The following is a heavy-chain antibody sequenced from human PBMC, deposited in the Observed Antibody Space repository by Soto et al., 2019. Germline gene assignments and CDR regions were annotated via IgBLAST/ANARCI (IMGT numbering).Heavy chain of an antibody. Sequence: VHLVEDGGDLVQPGRSLRLSCAASGFTFENYAMHWVRQVPGKGLEWVSGISWNSDNLGYADSVKGRFTISRDNAKNSLYLQMNSLRVEDTALYYCAKSAEKGFSYGRFDYWGQGTLVSVSS. V-gene: IGHV3-9*01. CDR1: GFTFENYA. J-gene: IGHJ4*02. D-gene: IGHD5-18*01. CDR2: ISWNSDNL. CDR3: AKSAEKGFSYGRFDY.